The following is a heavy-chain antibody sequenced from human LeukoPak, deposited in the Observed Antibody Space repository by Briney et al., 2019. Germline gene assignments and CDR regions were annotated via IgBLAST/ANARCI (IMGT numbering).Heavy chain of an antibody. CDR3: AYSGYGLPSDWFDP. V-gene: IGHV4-30-4*01. D-gene: IGHD5-18*01. CDR2: IYYSGST. J-gene: IGHJ5*02. CDR1: GGSISSGDYY. Sequence: SQTLSLTCTASGGSISSGDYYWSWIRQPPGKGLEWIGYIYYSGSTYYNPSLKSRVTISVDTSKNQFSLKLSSVTAADTAVYYCAYSGYGLPSDWFDPWGQGTLVTVSS.